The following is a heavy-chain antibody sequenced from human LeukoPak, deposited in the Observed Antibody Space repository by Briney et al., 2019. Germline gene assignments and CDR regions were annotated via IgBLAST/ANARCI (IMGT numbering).Heavy chain of an antibody. CDR1: GFTVSNNY. Sequence: PGGSLRLSCAASGFTVSNNYMSWVRQAPGKGLEWVSVIYSGGSSYYADSGKGRFTSSRDNSKNSLYLQMNSPRDKDTAVYYCARDSCGWYNYWGQGTVVTVSA. CDR3: ARDSCGWYNY. D-gene: IGHD6-19*01. V-gene: IGHV3-66*01. J-gene: IGHJ4*02. CDR2: IYSGGSS.